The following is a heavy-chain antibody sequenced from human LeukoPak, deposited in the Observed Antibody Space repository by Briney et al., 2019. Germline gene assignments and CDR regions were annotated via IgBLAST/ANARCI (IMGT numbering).Heavy chain of an antibody. CDR1: GFTFSTYA. CDR2: ISGSGGRT. D-gene: IGHD6-6*01. J-gene: IGHJ4*02. CDR3: TTSSSEVDY. V-gene: IGHV3-23*01. Sequence: GGSLRLSCAASGFTFSTYAVSWVRQAPGKGLEWVSNISGSGGRTYYADSVKGRFTISRDDSKNTLYLQMNSLKTEDTAVYYCTTSSSEVDYWGQGTLVTVSS.